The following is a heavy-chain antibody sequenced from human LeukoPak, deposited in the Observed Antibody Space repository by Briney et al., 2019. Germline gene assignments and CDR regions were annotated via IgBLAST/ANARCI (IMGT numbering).Heavy chain of an antibody. D-gene: IGHD1-26*01. V-gene: IGHV3-23*01. CDR1: GFTFGTYA. Sequence: GGSLRLSCAASGFTFGTYAMTWVRQAPGKGLEWVSGISTSGDRTYYADSVKGRFTISRDNSKNTLYLQMNSLRAEDTAEYYCARSAVGTSRCTTVDYWGQGTLVTVSS. CDR2: ISTSGDRT. CDR3: ARSAVGTSRCTTVDY. J-gene: IGHJ4*02.